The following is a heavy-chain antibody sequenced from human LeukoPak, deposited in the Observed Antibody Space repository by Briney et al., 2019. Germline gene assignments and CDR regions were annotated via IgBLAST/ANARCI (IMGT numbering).Heavy chain of an antibody. V-gene: IGHV4-34*01. CDR3: ARGMTMIVVVITTRYFDY. D-gene: IGHD3-22*01. J-gene: IGHJ4*02. Sequence: SETLSLTCAVYGGSFSGYYWSWIRQPPGKGLEWIGEINHSGSTNYNPSLKSRVTISVDTSKNQFSLKLSSVTAADTAVYYCARGMTMIVVVITTRYFDYWGQGTLVTVSS. CDR1: GGSFSGYY. CDR2: INHSGST.